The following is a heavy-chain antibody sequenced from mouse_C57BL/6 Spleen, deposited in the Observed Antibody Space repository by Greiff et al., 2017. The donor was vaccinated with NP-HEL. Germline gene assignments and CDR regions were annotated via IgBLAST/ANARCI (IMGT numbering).Heavy chain of an antibody. CDR2: IDPSDSYT. CDR3: ARNDPYYSSGCEGYSAMDY. Sequence: QVQLQQPGAELVMPGASVKLSCKASGYTFTSYWMHWVKQRPGQGLEWIGEIDPSDSYTNYNQKFKGKSTLTVDKSSSTAYMQLSSLTSEDSAVYYCARNDPYYSSGCEGYSAMDYWGQGTSVTVSS. CDR1: GYTFTSYW. V-gene: IGHV1-69*01. D-gene: IGHD3-2*02. J-gene: IGHJ4*01.